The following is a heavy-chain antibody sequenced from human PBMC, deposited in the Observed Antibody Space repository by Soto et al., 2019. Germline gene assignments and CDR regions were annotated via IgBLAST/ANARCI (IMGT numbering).Heavy chain of an antibody. Sequence: QVQLVQSGAEVKKPGASVKVSCKVSGYTLTELSMHWVRQAPGKGLEWMGGFDPEDGETIYARKFQGRVTMTEDTSTDTAYMELSSLRSEDTAVYYCATRAPWIAAAGVYYYYYMDVWGKGTTVTVSS. CDR2: FDPEDGET. D-gene: IGHD6-13*01. CDR3: ATRAPWIAAAGVYYYYYMDV. J-gene: IGHJ6*03. V-gene: IGHV1-24*01. CDR1: GYTLTELS.